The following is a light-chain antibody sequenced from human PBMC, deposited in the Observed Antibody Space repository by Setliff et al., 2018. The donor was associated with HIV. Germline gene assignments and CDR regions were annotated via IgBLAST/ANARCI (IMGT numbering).Light chain of an antibody. J-gene: IGLJ1*01. CDR2: EVS. CDR1: SSDVGSYNL. Sequence: LAQPASVSGSPGQSITISCTGTSSDVGSYNLVSWYQQHPGKAPKLMIYEVSKRPSGVSDRFSGSKSGNTASLTISGLQAEDEADYYCCSYASSSLSYVFGAGTKVTVL. V-gene: IGLV2-23*02. CDR3: CSYASSSLSYV.